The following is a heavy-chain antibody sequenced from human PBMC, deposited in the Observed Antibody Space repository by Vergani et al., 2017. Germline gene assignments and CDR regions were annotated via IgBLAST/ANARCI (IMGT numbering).Heavy chain of an antibody. J-gene: IGHJ3*02. D-gene: IGHD4-11*01. Sequence: QVQLQESGPGLVKPSETLSLTCTVSGGSVSSGSYYWSWIRQPPGKGLEWIGYIYYSGSTNYNPSLKSRVTISVDPSKNQFSLKLGSVTAADTAVYYWARDSRDYPDACDIWGQGTMVTVSS. CDR3: ARDSRDYPDACDI. V-gene: IGHV4-61*01. CDR2: IYYSGST. CDR1: GGSVSSGSYY.